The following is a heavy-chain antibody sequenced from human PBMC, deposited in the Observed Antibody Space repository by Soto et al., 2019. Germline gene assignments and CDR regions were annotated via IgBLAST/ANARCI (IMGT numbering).Heavy chain of an antibody. CDR2: IYYSGST. CDR1: GGSISSGDYY. CDR3: ARGNTPLDY. D-gene: IGHD2-15*01. J-gene: IGHJ4*02. V-gene: IGHV4-30-4*01. Sequence: QVQLQESGPGLVKPSLTLSLTCTVSGGSISSGDYYWSWIRQPPGKGLEWNGYIYYSGSTYYNPSPKXRXTXPVDTSTNQFSLKVSSVTAADTAVYYCARGNTPLDYWGQGTLVTVSS.